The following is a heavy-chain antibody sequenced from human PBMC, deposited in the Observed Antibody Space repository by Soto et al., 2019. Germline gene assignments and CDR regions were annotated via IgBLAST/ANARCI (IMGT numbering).Heavy chain of an antibody. D-gene: IGHD1-1*01. CDR1: GFTFSSYA. Sequence: GGSLRLSCAASGFTFSSYAMHWVRQAPGKGLEWVAVISYDGSNKYYADSVKGRFTISRDNSKNTLYLQMNSLRAEDTAVYYCARGVDYWTLYYYGMDVWGQGTTVTVSS. CDR3: ARGVDYWTLYYYGMDV. CDR2: ISYDGSNK. V-gene: IGHV3-30-3*01. J-gene: IGHJ6*02.